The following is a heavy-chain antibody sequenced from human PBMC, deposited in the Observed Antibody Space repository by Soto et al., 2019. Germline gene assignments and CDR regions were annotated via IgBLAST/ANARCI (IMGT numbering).Heavy chain of an antibody. CDR1: GGSISSGDYY. V-gene: IGHV4-30-4*01. CDR2: IYYSGST. Sequence: SETLSLTCTVSGGSISSGDYYWSWIRQPPGKGLEWIGYIYYSGSTYYNPSLKSRVTISVDTSKNQFSLKLSSVTAADTAVYYCARDNILGILYGGMDVWGQGTTVTVS. CDR3: ARDNILGILYGGMDV. D-gene: IGHD3-3*01. J-gene: IGHJ6*02.